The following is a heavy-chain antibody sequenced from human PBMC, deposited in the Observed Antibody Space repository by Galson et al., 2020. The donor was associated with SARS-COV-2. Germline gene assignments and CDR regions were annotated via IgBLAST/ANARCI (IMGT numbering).Heavy chain of an antibody. CDR2: IYPGDSDT. V-gene: IGHV5-51*01. Sequence: GGSLRLSCKGSGYKYPSYWIGWVRQRPGKGLEWMGIIYPGDSDTTYSPSFQGQVTILADKSISTAYLQWSSLKASDTAMYYCAILVRENSYSHSYMDVWGKGTTVTVSS. CDR3: AILVRENSYSHSYMDV. J-gene: IGHJ6*03. D-gene: IGHD2-15*01. CDR1: GYKYPSYW.